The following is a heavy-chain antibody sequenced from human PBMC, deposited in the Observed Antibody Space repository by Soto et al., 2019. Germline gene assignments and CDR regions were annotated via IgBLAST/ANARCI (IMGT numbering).Heavy chain of an antibody. J-gene: IGHJ6*02. CDR1: GGTFSSYA. Sequence: QVQLVQSGAEVKTPGSSVKVSCKASGGTFSSYAINWVRQAPGQGLEGMGGIIRIFGTPDYAQRFQGRVTTAADASTSAAYMELSRLRSEDTAVYYCARHGSNEYYYYGIDVWGQGTTVTVSS. V-gene: IGHV1-69*12. CDR3: ARHGSNEYYYYGIDV. CDR2: IIRIFGTP. D-gene: IGHD1-26*01.